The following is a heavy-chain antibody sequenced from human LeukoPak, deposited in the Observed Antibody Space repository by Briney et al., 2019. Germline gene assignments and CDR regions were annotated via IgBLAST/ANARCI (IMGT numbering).Heavy chain of an antibody. Sequence: GGSLRLTCAASGFSFSSYAMHWVRHAPGEGLEYVSAISSNGGSTYYANSVKGRFTISRDNSKNTLYLQMGSLRAEDMAVYYCARSVRGLPEAVDFWGQGTLATVTA. V-gene: IGHV3-64*01. CDR1: GFSFSSYA. CDR2: ISSNGGST. D-gene: IGHD4-11*01. J-gene: IGHJ4*02. CDR3: ARSVRGLPEAVDF.